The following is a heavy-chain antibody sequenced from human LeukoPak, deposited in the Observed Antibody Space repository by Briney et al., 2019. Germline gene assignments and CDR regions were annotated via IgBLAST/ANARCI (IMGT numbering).Heavy chain of an antibody. CDR3: ARDRDCSGGSCYSSWFDP. CDR1: GFTFSSYS. CDR2: ISSSSSTI. Sequence: GGSLRLSCAASGFTFSSYSMNWVRQAPGKGLEWVSYISSSSSTIYYADSVKGRFTISRDNAKNSLFLQMNSLRGEDTAVYFCARDRDCSGGSCYSSWFDPWGQGTLVTASS. D-gene: IGHD2-15*01. J-gene: IGHJ5*02. V-gene: IGHV3-48*01.